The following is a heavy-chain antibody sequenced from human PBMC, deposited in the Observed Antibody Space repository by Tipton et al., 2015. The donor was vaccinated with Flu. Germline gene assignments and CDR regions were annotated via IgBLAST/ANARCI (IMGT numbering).Heavy chain of an antibody. CDR1: GGSISSGGYY. Sequence: TLSLTCAVSGGSISSGGYYWSWIRQPPGKGLEWIGYIYHSGSTYYNPSLKSRVSISVDRSKNQFSLKLSSVTAADTAVYYCAGTPGDAFYIRGQGTMVSLSS. CDR2: IYHSGST. J-gene: IGHJ3*02. V-gene: IGHV4-30-2*01. CDR3: AGTPGDAFYI. D-gene: IGHD1-1*01.